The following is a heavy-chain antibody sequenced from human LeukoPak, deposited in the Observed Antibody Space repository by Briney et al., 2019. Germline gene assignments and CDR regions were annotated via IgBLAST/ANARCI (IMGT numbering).Heavy chain of an antibody. CDR1: GYTFTGYY. CDR3: ARVYYDSSGYYRIDY. Sequence: GASVKVSCEASGYTFTGYYMHWVRQAPGQGLEWMGRINPNSGGTNYAQKFQGRVTMTRDTSISTAYMELSRLRSDDTAVYYCARVYYDSSGYYRIDYWGQGTLVTVSS. J-gene: IGHJ4*02. V-gene: IGHV1-2*06. D-gene: IGHD3-22*01. CDR2: INPNSGGT.